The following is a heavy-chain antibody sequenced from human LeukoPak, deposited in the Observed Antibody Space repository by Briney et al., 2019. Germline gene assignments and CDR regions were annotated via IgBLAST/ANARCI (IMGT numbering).Heavy chain of an antibody. CDR3: ATYRQIQVPFEF. CDR2: IFPSSVEI. J-gene: IGHJ4*02. Sequence: PGGSLRLSCAASGFTFSDFPMIWVRQAPGKGLEWVSTIFPSSVEIHYADSVKGRFTISRDNSRSTLSLQMDSLRAEDTATYYCATYRQIQVPFEFWGRGTLVTVSS. D-gene: IGHD5-18*01. CDR1: GFTFSDFP. V-gene: IGHV3-23*01.